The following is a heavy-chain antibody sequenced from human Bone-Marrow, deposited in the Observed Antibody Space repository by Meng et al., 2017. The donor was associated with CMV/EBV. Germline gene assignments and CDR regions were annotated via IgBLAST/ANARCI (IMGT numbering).Heavy chain of an antibody. CDR1: GYTFTGYY. V-gene: IGHV1-2*02. D-gene: IGHD2-15*01. CDR3: ARGTGHCSGGSCYSGFDP. J-gene: IGHJ5*02. Sequence: ASVKVSCKASGYTFTGYYMHWVRQAPGQGLEWMGWINPNSGGTNYAQKFQGRVTMTRDTSISTAYMELSSLRSEDTAVYYCARGTGHCSGGSCYSGFDPWGQGTLVTVYS. CDR2: INPNSGGT.